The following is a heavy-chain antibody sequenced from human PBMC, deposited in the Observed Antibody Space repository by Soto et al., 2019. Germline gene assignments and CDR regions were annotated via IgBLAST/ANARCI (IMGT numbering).Heavy chain of an antibody. CDR3: ARVAVAGIRPGLDY. Sequence: SETLSLTCAVYGGSFSGYYWSWIRQPPGKGLEWIGEINHSGSTNYNPSLKSRVTISVDTSKNQFSLKLSSVTAADTAVYYCARVAVAGIRPGLDYWGQGTLVTVSS. CDR2: INHSGST. J-gene: IGHJ4*02. D-gene: IGHD6-19*01. V-gene: IGHV4-34*01. CDR1: GGSFSGYY.